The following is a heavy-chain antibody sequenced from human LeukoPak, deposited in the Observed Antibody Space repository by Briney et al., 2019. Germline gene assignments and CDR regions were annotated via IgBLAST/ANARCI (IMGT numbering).Heavy chain of an antibody. CDR3: ARSGYYFRAYGMDV. CDR2: IYYSGST. V-gene: IGHV4-39*07. D-gene: IGHD3-22*01. Sequence: SETLSLTCTVSGGSISSSSYYWGWIRQPPGKGLEWIGSIYYSGSTYYNPSLKSRVTISVDTSKNQFSLKLSSVTAADTAAYYCARSGYYFRAYGMDVWGQGTTVTVSS. CDR1: GGSISSSSYY. J-gene: IGHJ6*02.